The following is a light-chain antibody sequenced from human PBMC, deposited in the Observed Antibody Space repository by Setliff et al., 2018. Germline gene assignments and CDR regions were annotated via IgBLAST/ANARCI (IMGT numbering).Light chain of an antibody. V-gene: IGLV2-14*01. CDR2: EVT. CDR1: SSDVGGYNY. CDR3: NAYTSGSTYV. J-gene: IGLJ1*01. Sequence: QSALTQPAAVSGSPGQSITISCAGTSSDVGGYNYVSWYQQHPGKAPKLMIYEVTKRPSGVSDRFSGSKSGNTASLTISGLQAEDEADYYCNAYTSGSTYVLGTGTKVTVL.